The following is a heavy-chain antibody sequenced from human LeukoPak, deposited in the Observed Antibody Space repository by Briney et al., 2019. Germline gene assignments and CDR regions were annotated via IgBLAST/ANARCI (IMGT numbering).Heavy chain of an antibody. D-gene: IGHD2/OR15-2a*01. CDR2: IPTDDNPT. CDR3: ARDHYFKIDY. Sequence: GGSPRLSCAASGFVFSNFVMHWVRQAPGKGLVWVSRIPTDDNPTNYADFVQGRFTISRDNAKNTVYLQMNNLRAEDTAVYYCARDHYFKIDYWGQGSLLTVSS. CDR1: GFVFSNFV. V-gene: IGHV3-74*01. J-gene: IGHJ4*02.